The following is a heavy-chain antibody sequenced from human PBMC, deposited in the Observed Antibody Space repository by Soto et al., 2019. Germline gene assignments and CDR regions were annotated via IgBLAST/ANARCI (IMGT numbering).Heavy chain of an antibody. D-gene: IGHD6-13*01. CDR1: GFSLSSYW. V-gene: IGHV3-48*04. Sequence: PGGSLRLSCAASGFSLSSYWMSWVRQAPGKGLEWVSYISSSGSTIYYADSVKGRFTISRDNAKNSLYLQMNSLRAEDTAVYYCARDREEAAGFDYWGQGTLVTVSS. CDR3: ARDREEAAGFDY. J-gene: IGHJ4*02. CDR2: ISSSGSTI.